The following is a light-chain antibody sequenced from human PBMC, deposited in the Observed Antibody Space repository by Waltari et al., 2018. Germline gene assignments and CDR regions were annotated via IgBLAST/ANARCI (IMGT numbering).Light chain of an antibody. J-gene: IGKJ5*01. V-gene: IGKV1-5*01. CDR2: DAS. Sequence: DIQMTQSPSPVSAPLGHRVTITCRASQNLNTFLSWYQQKPGAVPNLLIYDASTLERGVPSRFSGSGSGTHFTLTISGLQPDDFATYYCQQYYDYPINFGQGTRL. CDR3: QQYYDYPIN. CDR1: QNLNTF.